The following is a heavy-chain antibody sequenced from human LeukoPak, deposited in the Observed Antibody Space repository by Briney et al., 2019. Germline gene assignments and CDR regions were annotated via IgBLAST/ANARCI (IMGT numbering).Heavy chain of an antibody. V-gene: IGHV4-34*01. CDR2: INHSGST. D-gene: IGHD3-22*01. CDR3: ARDSSAYYSRPLAY. Sequence: PSETLSLTCAVYGGSFSGYYWSWIRQPPGKGLEWIREINHSGSTNYNPSLKSRVIISVDTSKNQFSLKLSSVTAADTAVYYCARDSSAYYSRPLAYWGQGTLVTVSS. CDR1: GGSFSGYY. J-gene: IGHJ4*02.